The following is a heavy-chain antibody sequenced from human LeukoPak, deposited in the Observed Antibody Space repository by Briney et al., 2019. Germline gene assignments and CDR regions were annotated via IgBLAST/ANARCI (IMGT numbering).Heavy chain of an antibody. CDR3: ARQGSRAKYYDFWSGYLPTPYYYYMDV. J-gene: IGHJ6*03. CDR2: ISAYNGNT. D-gene: IGHD3-3*01. CDR1: GYTFTSYG. Sequence: ASVKVFCKASGYTFTSYGISWVRQAPGQGLEWMGWISAYNGNTNYAQKLQGRVTMTTDTSTSTAYMELRSLRSDDTAVYYCARQGSRAKYYDFWSGYLPTPYYYYMDVWGKGTTVTVSS. V-gene: IGHV1-18*01.